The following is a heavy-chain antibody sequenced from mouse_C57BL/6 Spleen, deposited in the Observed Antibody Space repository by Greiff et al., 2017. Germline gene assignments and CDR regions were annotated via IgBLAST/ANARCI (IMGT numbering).Heavy chain of an antibody. Sequence: EVLLVESGGGLVQPGGSLKLSCAASGFTFSDYYMYWVRQTPEQRLEWVAYISNGGGSTYYPDTVKGRFTISRDNAKNTVYLQMSRLKSEDTAMYYCARALYYGRDWFAYWGQGTLVTVSA. CDR1: GFTFSDYY. D-gene: IGHD1-1*01. V-gene: IGHV5-12*01. J-gene: IGHJ3*01. CDR3: ARALYYGRDWFAY. CDR2: ISNGGGST.